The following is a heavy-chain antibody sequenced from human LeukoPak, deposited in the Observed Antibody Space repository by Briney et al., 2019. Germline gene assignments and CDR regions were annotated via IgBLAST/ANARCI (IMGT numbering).Heavy chain of an antibody. J-gene: IGHJ4*02. CDR1: GFTFSSYA. V-gene: IGHV3-23*01. D-gene: IGHD3-3*01. CDR3: AKNSYDFWSGYYPLFDY. CDR2: ISGSGGST. Sequence: QPGGSLRLSCAASGFTFSSYAMSWVRQAPGKGLEWVSAISGSGGSTYYADSVKGRFTISRDNSKNTLYLQMNSLRAEDTAVYYCAKNSYDFWSGYYPLFDYWGQGTLVTVSS.